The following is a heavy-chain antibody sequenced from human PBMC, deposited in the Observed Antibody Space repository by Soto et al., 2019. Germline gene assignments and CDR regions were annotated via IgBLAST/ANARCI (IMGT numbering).Heavy chain of an antibody. Sequence: GGSLRLSCAASGFTFSSYAMHWVRQAPGKGLEWVAVISYDGSNKYYADSVKGRFTISRDNSKNTLYLQMNSLRAEDKAVDYCARDLGGVAAARAYGMDVWGQGTTVTVSS. V-gene: IGHV3-30-3*01. J-gene: IGHJ6*02. CDR3: ARDLGGVAAARAYGMDV. CDR1: GFTFSSYA. D-gene: IGHD2-2*01. CDR2: ISYDGSNK.